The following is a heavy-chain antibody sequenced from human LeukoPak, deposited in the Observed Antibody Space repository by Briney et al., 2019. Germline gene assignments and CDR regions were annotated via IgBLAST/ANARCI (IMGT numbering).Heavy chain of an antibody. CDR3: AKRGVGMFSNGAIDY. CDR1: GFTFSSYG. D-gene: IGHD3-10*02. V-gene: IGHV3-30*02. Sequence: GGSLRLSCAASGFTFSSYGMHWVRQAPGKGLEWVAFIRYDGSNKYYADSVKGRFTISRDNSKNTLYLQMNSLRAEDTAVYYCAKRGVGMFSNGAIDYWGQGTLVTVSS. CDR2: IRYDGSNK. J-gene: IGHJ4*02.